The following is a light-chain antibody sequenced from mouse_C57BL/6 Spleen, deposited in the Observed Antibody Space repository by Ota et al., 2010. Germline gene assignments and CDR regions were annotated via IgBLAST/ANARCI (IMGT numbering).Light chain of an antibody. J-gene: IGKJ1*01. CDR3: KQSYNLWT. CDR2: WAS. Sequence: MSQSPSSLAVSAGEKVTMSCKSSQSLLNSRTLKNYLAWYQQKPGQSPKLLIYWASTRESGVPDRFTGSGSGTDFTLTISSVQAEDLAVYYCKQSYNLWTFGGGTKLEIK. CDR1: QSLLNSRTLKNY. V-gene: IGKV8-21*01.